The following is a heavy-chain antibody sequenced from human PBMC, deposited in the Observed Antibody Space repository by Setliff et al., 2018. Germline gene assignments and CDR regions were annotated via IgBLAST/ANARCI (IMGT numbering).Heavy chain of an antibody. CDR2: IYYSGST. J-gene: IGHJ6*03. CDR1: GGSISSGGYY. D-gene: IGHD5-18*01. Sequence: PSETLSLTCTVSGGSISSGGYYWSWIRQHPGKGLEWIGYIYYSGSTYYNPSLKSRVTISVDTSKNQFSLKLSSVTAADTAVYYCARVGGYSYGFGYYYVDVWGKGTTVTVSS. V-gene: IGHV4-31*03. CDR3: ARVGGYSYGFGYYYVDV.